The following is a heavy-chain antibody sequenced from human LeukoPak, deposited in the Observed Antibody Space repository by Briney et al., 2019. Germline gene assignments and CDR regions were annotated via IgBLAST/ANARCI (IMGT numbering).Heavy chain of an antibody. CDR2: VYYTGRN. Sequence: SETLSLTCTVSGGSISSVTDYWGWLRQPPGKGLEWIGVVYYTGRNYNNPSLKRRVTLSVDTSKNQFALKLSSVTAADTAVYYCARHERTSYCNGGSCELLDDWGQGTLVTVSS. CDR3: ARHERTSYCNGGSCELLDD. CDR1: GGSISSVTDY. D-gene: IGHD2-15*01. V-gene: IGHV4-39*01. J-gene: IGHJ4*02.